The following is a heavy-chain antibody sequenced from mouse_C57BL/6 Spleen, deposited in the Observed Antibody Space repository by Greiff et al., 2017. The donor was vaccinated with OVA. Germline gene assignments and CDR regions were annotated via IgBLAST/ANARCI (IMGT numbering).Heavy chain of an antibody. CDR1: GFSFTSYG. CDR2: IWSGGST. D-gene: IGHD2-3*01. Sequence: VQLQQSGPGLVKPSQSLSITCTVSGFSFTSYGVHWVSQSPGKGLEWMGVIWSGGSTDYNAAFISRLSIIKYNSKCQFFFKMNSLQAYYTAIYYCARYDDYYFDYWGQGTTLTVSS. V-gene: IGHV2-2*01. J-gene: IGHJ2*01. CDR3: ARYDDYYFDY.